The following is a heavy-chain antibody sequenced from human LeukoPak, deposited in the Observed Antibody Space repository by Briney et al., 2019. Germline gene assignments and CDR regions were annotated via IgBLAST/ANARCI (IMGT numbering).Heavy chain of an antibody. D-gene: IGHD3-22*01. V-gene: IGHV3-66*02. J-gene: IGHJ4*02. CDR1: GFTDSSNY. CDR3: ARMGYYYSIPTFFDY. Sequence: GGSLRLSCAASGFTDSSNYMSWVRQGPGKGLEWVSVIYSGGNTYYTDSVKGRFTISRDSSKNTLYLQMNSLRAEDTAVYYCARMGYYYSIPTFFDYWGQGTLVTVSS. CDR2: IYSGGNT.